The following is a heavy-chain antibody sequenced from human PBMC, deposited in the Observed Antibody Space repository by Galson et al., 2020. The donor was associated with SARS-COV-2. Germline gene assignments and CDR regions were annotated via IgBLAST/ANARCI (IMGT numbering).Heavy chain of an antibody. Sequence: SETLSLTCTVSGGSISSSSYYWGWIRQPPGKGLEWIGSIYYSGSTYYNPSLKSRVTISVDTSKNQFSLKLSSVTAADTAVYYCASYATCPRSGDCYLDDAFDIWGQGTMVTVSS. CDR2: IYYSGST. J-gene: IGHJ3*02. CDR1: GGSISSSSYY. V-gene: IGHV4-39*01. D-gene: IGHD2-21*02. CDR3: ASYATCPRSGDCYLDDAFDI.